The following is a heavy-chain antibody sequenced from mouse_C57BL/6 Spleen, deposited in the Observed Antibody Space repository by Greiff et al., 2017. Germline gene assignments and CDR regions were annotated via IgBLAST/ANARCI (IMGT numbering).Heavy chain of an antibody. CDR1: GFTFSSST. CDR3: ARIYYYGSSSYFDY. V-gene: IGHV5-9*01. D-gene: IGHD1-1*01. CDR2: ISGGGGNT. Sequence: EVKLVESGGGLVKPGGSLKLSCAASGFTFSSSTMSWVRQTPEKRLEWVATISGGGGNTYYPDSVKGRFTISRDNAKNTLYLQMSSLRSEDTALYYCARIYYYGSSSYFDYWGQGTTLTVSS. J-gene: IGHJ2*01.